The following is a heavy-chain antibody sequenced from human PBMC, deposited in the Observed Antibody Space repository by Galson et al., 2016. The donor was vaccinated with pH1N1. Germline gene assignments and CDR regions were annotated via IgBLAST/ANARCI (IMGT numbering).Heavy chain of an antibody. CDR1: GFIFSDHW. CDR3: VRAIGAAASF. Sequence: SLRLSCAASGFIFSDHWMSWVRQAPDKGLEWVANTNQDGSQKYYVDSVRGRFTISRDNAKNSVSLKVNSLRPDDTSVYYCVRAIGAAASFWGQGTLVTVSS. CDR2: TNQDGSQK. D-gene: IGHD6-13*01. J-gene: IGHJ4*02. V-gene: IGHV3-7*01.